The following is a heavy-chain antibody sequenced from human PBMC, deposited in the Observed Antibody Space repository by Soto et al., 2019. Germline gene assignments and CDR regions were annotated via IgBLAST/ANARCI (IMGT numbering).Heavy chain of an antibody. Sequence: SETLSLTCAVSGGSISSYYWSWIRQPPGKGLEWIGYIYYSGSTNYNPSLKSRVTISVDTSKNQFSLKLSSVTAADTAVYYCALITVAYYYYGMDVWGQGTTVTVSS. D-gene: IGHD4-17*01. V-gene: IGHV4-59*01. CDR2: IYYSGST. J-gene: IGHJ6*02. CDR3: ALITVAYYYYGMDV. CDR1: GGSISSYY.